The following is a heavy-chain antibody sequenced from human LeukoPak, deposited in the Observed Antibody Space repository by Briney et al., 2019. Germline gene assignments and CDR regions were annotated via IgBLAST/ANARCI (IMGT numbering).Heavy chain of an antibody. CDR1: GFTFSQYP. J-gene: IGHJ4*02. V-gene: IGHV3-30*04. Sequence: GGSLRLSCAASGFTFSQYPMHWVRQAPGKGLEWVAVISYDGTNNYRADSVKGRFTISRDNANNTLYLQMNSLRPEDTAVHFCASLMVRGIRDFDHWGQGTLVTVSS. D-gene: IGHD3-10*01. CDR2: ISYDGTNN. CDR3: ASLMVRGIRDFDH.